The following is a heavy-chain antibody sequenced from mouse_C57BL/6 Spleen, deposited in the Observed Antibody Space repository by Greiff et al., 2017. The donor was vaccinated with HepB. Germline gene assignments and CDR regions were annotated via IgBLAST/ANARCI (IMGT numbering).Heavy chain of an antibody. Sequence: EVQLQQSGPELVKPGASVKIPCKASGYTFTDYNMDWVKQSHGKSLEWIGDINPNNGGTIYNQKFKGKATLTVDKSSSPAYMELRRLTSEDTAVYYWARPVYCSSYAWFAYWGQGTLVTVSA. D-gene: IGHD1-1*01. J-gene: IGHJ3*01. CDR3: ARPVYCSSYAWFAY. CDR2: INPNNGGT. V-gene: IGHV1-18*01. CDR1: GYTFTDYN.